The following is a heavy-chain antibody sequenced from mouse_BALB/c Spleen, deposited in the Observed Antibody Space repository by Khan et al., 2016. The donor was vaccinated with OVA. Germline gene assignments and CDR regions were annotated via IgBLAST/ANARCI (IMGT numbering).Heavy chain of an antibody. CDR1: GYSITSGYS. CDR3: AIYYDYDSFAY. D-gene: IGHD2-4*01. V-gene: IGHV3-1*02. Sequence: EVQLQESGPDLVKPSQSLSLTCTVTGYSITSGYSWHWIRQFPGNKLEWMGYIHYSGSTNYNPSLKSRISITRDTSKNQVSLQLNSVTTEDTATYYCAIYYDYDSFAYWGQGALVTVSA. J-gene: IGHJ3*01. CDR2: IHYSGST.